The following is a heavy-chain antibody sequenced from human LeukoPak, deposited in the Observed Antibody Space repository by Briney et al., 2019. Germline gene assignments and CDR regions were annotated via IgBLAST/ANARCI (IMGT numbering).Heavy chain of an antibody. Sequence: GASVKVSCKAAGYNFPAYFVHWVRQAPGQGLEWMGRINPNGGDTNYAQKFQGRVTMTRDTSTNKIYMDLSSLRPEDTAVYYCVRATWDDWGQGTLVTVSS. V-gene: IGHV1-2*06. J-gene: IGHJ4*02. CDR1: GYNFPAYF. CDR2: INPNGGDT. D-gene: IGHD1-26*01. CDR3: VRATWDD.